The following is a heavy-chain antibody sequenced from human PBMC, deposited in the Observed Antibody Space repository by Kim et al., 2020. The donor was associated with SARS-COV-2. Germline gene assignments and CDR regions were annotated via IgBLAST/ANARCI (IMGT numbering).Heavy chain of an antibody. CDR1: GYTFSNYV. J-gene: IGHJ5*01. CDR2: INPAKGTI. CDR3: ARDRGTGLRDWFDS. Sequence: ASVKVSCKASGYTFSNYVIHWVRQAPGQRLEWMGWINPAKGTIKFSQRFQDRVSFITDTSASTAYMDLSSLRLEDTAIYYCARDRGTGLRDWFDSWGQGT. D-gene: IGHD3-10*01. V-gene: IGHV1-3*01.